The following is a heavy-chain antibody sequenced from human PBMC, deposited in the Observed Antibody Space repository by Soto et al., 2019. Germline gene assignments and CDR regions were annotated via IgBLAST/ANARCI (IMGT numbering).Heavy chain of an antibody. CDR2: INHSGST. J-gene: IGHJ6*02. Sequence: KASETLSLTCAVYGGSFSGYYWSWIRQPPGKGLGWIGEINHSGSTNYNPSLKSRVTISVDTSKNQFSLKLSSVTAADTAVYYCARSVAGTVIIYYYGMDVWGQGTTVTVSS. CDR3: ARSVAGTVIIYYYGMDV. D-gene: IGHD6-13*01. CDR1: GGSFSGYY. V-gene: IGHV4-34*01.